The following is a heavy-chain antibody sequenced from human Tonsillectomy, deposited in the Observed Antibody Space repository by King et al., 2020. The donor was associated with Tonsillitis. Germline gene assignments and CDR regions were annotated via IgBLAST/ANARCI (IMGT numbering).Heavy chain of an antibody. D-gene: IGHD6-19*01. CDR3: AKDGHSSGWYYFDY. V-gene: IGHV3-23*04. J-gene: IGHJ4*02. Sequence: VRLVESGGGLVQPGGSLRLSCAASGFTFSSYAMSWVRQAPGKGLEWVSGISNSGGNTYYADSVKGRFTISRDNSKNTLYLQMNSLRAGDTAAYYCAKDGHSSGWYYFDYWGQGTLVTVSS. CDR1: GFTFSSYA. CDR2: ISNSGGNT.